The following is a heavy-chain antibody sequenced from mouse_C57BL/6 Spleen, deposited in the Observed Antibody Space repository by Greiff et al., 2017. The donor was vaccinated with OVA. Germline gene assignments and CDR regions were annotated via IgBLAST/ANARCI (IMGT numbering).Heavy chain of an antibody. CDR2: ISDGGSYT. V-gene: IGHV5-4*03. CDR1: GFTFSSYA. Sequence: EVKVVESGGGLVKPGGSLKLSCAASGFTFSSYAMSWVRQTPEKRLEWVATISDGGSYTYYPDNVKGRFTISRDNAKNNLYLQMSHLTSEDTAMYYCARGYYGSSFDDWGQGTTLTVSS. J-gene: IGHJ2*01. CDR3: ARGYYGSSFDD. D-gene: IGHD1-1*01.